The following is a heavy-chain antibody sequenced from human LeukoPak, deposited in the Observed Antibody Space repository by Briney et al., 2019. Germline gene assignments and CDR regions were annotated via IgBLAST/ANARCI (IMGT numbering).Heavy chain of an antibody. J-gene: IGHJ4*02. CDR2: IIPIFGTA. D-gene: IGHD3-22*01. Sequence: GASVKVSCKASGGTFSSYAISWVRQAPGQGLEWMGGIIPIFGTANYAQKFQGRVTITADKSTSTAYMELSSLRSEDTAVYYCARDLGSSGYFDYWGQGTLVTVSS. CDR1: GGTFSSYA. CDR3: ARDLGSSGYFDY. V-gene: IGHV1-69*06.